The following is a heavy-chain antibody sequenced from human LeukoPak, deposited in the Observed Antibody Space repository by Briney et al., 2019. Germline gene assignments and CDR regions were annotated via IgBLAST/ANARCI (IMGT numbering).Heavy chain of an antibody. Sequence: GGSLRLSCAASGFTFSSYSMNWVRQAPGKGLEWVSSISSSSSYIYYADSVKGRLTISRDNAKNSLYLQMNSLRAEDTAVYYCARDRWYYYDSSGYSVDYWGQGTLVTVSS. D-gene: IGHD3-22*01. CDR3: ARDRWYYYDSSGYSVDY. CDR1: GFTFSSYS. CDR2: ISSSSSYI. J-gene: IGHJ4*02. V-gene: IGHV3-21*01.